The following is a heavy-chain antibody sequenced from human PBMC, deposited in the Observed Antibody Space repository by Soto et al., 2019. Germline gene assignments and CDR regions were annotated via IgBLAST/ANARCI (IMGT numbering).Heavy chain of an antibody. CDR2: IGAYNVDT. V-gene: IGHV1-18*01. J-gene: IGHJ3*02. D-gene: IGHD5-18*01. CDR1: GYTFSTYG. CDR3: ARDRGYSPDSFDI. Sequence: QVQLVQSGGEVKKPGASVKVSCKASGYTFSTYGISWVRQAPGQGLKWMGWIGAYNVDTNYAQKLQGRVTMTTDTSTSTAYMELTSLRSDDTAIYYCARDRGYSPDSFDIWGQGTRVSVNS.